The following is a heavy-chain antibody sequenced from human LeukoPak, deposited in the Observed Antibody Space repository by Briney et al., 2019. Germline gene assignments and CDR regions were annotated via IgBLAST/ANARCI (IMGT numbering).Heavy chain of an antibody. CDR2: IWYDGSNK. D-gene: IGHD6-6*01. V-gene: IGHV3-33*01. Sequence: GGSLRLPCAASGFTFSSYGMHWVRQAPGKGLEWVAVIWYDGSNKYYADSVKGRFTISRDNSKNTLYLQMNSLRAEDTAVYYCARSYTFRGDSSSGFSAFDIWGQGTMVTVSS. J-gene: IGHJ3*02. CDR1: GFTFSSYG. CDR3: ARSYTFRGDSSSGFSAFDI.